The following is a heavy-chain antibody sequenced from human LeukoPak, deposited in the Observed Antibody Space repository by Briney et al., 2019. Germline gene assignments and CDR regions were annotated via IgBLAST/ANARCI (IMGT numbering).Heavy chain of an antibody. CDR3: ASPKRDYYDSSGYFY. CDR2: IYSGGST. D-gene: IGHD3-22*01. Sequence: PGGSLRLSCAASGFTVSSNYMSWVRQAPGKGLEWVSVIYSGGSTYYADSVKGRFTISRDNSKNTLYLQMNSLRAEDTAVYYCASPKRDYYDSSGYFYWGQGTLVTVSS. CDR1: GFTVSSNY. V-gene: IGHV3-66*01. J-gene: IGHJ4*02.